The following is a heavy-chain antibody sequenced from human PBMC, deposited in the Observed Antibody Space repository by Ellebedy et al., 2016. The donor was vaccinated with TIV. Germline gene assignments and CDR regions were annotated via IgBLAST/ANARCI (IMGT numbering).Heavy chain of an antibody. V-gene: IGHV3-30*03. Sequence: GESLKISCAASGFPFGTFGMHWVRQTPGKGLEWVAVISYDGSKKYYADSVMGRFTISRDNSNNTLYLQMHSLRPEDTSVYYCARDQGNGSGSFTGFDYWGQGALVTVSS. CDR1: GFPFGTFG. D-gene: IGHD3-10*01. J-gene: IGHJ4*02. CDR3: ARDQGNGSGSFTGFDY. CDR2: ISYDGSKK.